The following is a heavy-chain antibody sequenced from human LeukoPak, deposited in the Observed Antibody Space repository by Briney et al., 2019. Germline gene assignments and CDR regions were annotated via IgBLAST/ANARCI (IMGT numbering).Heavy chain of an antibody. CDR1: GGSISSSSYY. D-gene: IGHD3-22*01. J-gene: IGHJ6*02. Sequence: SETLSLTCTVSGGSISSSSYYWGWIRQPPGKGLEWIGSIYYSGSTYYNPSLKSRVTISVDTSKNQFSLKLSSVTAADTAVYYCARGSYYDSSGYYKPDTVRPVNEEPYGMDVWGQGTTVTVSS. CDR3: ARGSYYDSSGYYKPDTVRPVNEEPYGMDV. CDR2: IYYSGST. V-gene: IGHV4-39*07.